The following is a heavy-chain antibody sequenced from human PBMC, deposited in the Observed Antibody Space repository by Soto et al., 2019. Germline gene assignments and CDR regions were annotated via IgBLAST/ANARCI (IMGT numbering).Heavy chain of an antibody. Sequence: EVHLLESGGGLVQPGGSLRLSCAASGFTFSNYAMNWVRQAPGKGLEWVYVISGRGDSTDYADSVKDRFTLSRDNSKISLYLQRNSLRVDDTAVYYCAKEGSARYSCASFDFWGKGTMGTVSS. D-gene: IGHD2-15*01. CDR1: GFTFSNYA. V-gene: IGHV3-23*01. J-gene: IGHJ3*01. CDR2: ISGRGDST. CDR3: AKEGSARYSCASFDF.